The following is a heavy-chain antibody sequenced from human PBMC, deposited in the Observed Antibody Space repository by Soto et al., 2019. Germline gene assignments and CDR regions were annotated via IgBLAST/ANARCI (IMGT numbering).Heavy chain of an antibody. CDR1: GFTFSSYG. CDR3: AKSLWFGEYYFDY. D-gene: IGHD3-10*01. V-gene: IGHV3-30*18. J-gene: IGHJ4*02. CDR2: ISYDGSNK. Sequence: QVQLVESGGGVVQPGRSLRLSCAAYGFTFSSYGMHWVRQAPGKGLEWVAVISYDGSNKYYADSVKGRFTISRDNSKNTLYLQMNSLRAEDTAVYYCAKSLWFGEYYFDYWGQGTLVTVSS.